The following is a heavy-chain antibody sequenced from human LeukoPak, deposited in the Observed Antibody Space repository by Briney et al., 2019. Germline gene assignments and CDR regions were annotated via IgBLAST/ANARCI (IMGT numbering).Heavy chain of an antibody. CDR2: IESGGTT. D-gene: IGHD3-10*02. V-gene: IGHV3-74*03. J-gene: IGHJ3*01. CDR1: GFTFSRTW. Sequence: GGSLRLSCEASGFTFSRTWMHWVRQGPGKGLLWLSRIESGGTTTYAESVKGRFTISRDNAKNTIYLQMNSLRAEDTAVYYCVRDNYYVMDVWGQGTVVTVAS. CDR3: VRDNYYVMDV.